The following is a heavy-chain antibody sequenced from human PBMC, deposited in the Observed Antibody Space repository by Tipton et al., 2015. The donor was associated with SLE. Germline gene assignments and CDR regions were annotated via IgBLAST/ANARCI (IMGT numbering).Heavy chain of an antibody. V-gene: IGHV4-61*02. CDR3: ARGDGGSTSCYGAFDI. Sequence: TLSLTCTVSGGSISSGSYYWSWIRQPAGKGLEWIGRIYTSGSTNYNPSLKSRVTISVATPKNQFSLKLSSVTAADTAVYYCARGDGGSTSCYGAFDIWGQGTMVTVSS. CDR2: IYTSGST. CDR1: GGSISSGSYY. D-gene: IGHD2-2*01. J-gene: IGHJ3*02.